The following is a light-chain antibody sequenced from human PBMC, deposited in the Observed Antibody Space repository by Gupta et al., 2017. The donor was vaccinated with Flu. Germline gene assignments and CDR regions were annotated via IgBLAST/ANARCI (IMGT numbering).Light chain of an antibody. V-gene: IGKV3-15*01. CDR1: QSIRSN. J-gene: IGKJ4*01. Sequence: MVMPQSPATLSVSPGESATLSCSASQSIRSNLAWYQQKPGQAPRLPVYGASTSATGIPARFSGSGSETEFTLTISSLQSEDFAIYYCQHPLTFGGGTKVEIK. CDR2: GAS. CDR3: QHPLT.